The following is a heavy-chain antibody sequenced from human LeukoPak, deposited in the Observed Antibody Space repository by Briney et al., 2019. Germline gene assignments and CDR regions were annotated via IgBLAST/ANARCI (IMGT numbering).Heavy chain of an antibody. CDR3: AREVGYYDSSGYSTYFDY. D-gene: IGHD3-22*01. Sequence: ASVKVSCKASGYTFTNYAVNWVRQAPGQGLEWMGWINTNTGNPTYAQGFTGRFVFSLDTSVSTAYLQISNLKAEDTAVYYCAREVGYYDSSGYSTYFDYWGQGTLVTVSS. V-gene: IGHV7-4-1*02. CDR1: GYTFTNYA. J-gene: IGHJ4*02. CDR2: INTNTGNP.